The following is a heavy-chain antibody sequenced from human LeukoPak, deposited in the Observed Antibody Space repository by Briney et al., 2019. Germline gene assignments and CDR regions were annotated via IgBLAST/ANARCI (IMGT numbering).Heavy chain of an antibody. CDR1: GFTFSSCG. J-gene: IGHJ4*02. CDR3: AKDLFSGASYYYFDY. CDR2: ISYDGSNK. D-gene: IGHD1-26*01. Sequence: GGSLRLSCAASGFTFSSCGMHWVRQAPGKGLEWVALISYDGSNKYYTDSVKGRFTISRDNSKNTLYLQMNSLRAEDTAVYYCAKDLFSGASYYYFDYWGQGTLVTVSS. V-gene: IGHV3-30*18.